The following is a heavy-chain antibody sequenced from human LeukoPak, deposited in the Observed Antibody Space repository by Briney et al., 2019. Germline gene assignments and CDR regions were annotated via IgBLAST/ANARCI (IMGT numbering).Heavy chain of an antibody. V-gene: IGHV3-11*01. CDR3: ARDPRVRFLEWLPYNWFDP. J-gene: IGHJ5*02. CDR2: ISRSGSTI. Sequence: GGSLRLSCAASGFTFSDYYMSWIRQAPGKGLEWVSYISRSGSTIYYADSVKGRFTISRDNAKTSLYLQMNSLRAEDTAVYYCARDPRVRFLEWLPYNWFDPWGQGTLVTVSS. CDR1: GFTFSDYY. D-gene: IGHD3-3*01.